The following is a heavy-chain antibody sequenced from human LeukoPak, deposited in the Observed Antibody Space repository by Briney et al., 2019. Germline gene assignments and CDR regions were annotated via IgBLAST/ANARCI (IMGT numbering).Heavy chain of an antibody. CDR2: ISSSGSTI. D-gene: IGHD2-2*01. CDR1: GFTFSDYY. J-gene: IGHJ4*02. V-gene: IGHV3-11*04. CDR3: AGDSAGGVVPAAMSVDYFDY. Sequence: GGSLRLSCAASGFTFSDYYMSWIRQAPRKGLEWVSYISSSGSTIYYADSVKGRFTISRDNAKNSLYLQMNSLRAEDTAVYYCAGDSAGGVVPAAMSVDYFDYWGQGTLVTVSS.